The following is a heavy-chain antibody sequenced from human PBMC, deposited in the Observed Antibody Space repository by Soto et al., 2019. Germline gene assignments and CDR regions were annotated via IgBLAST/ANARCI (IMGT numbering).Heavy chain of an antibody. CDR2: IGSGGDST. V-gene: IGHV3-23*01. Sequence: PGGSLRLSCAASGFTFRSYAMSWVRQAPGKGLEWVSAIGSGGDSTYYADSVKGRFTISRDNSKNTLYLQMNSLRVEDTAVYYCTKVVTGWYWDCWGHGTLVTVSS. CDR3: TKVVTGWYWDC. J-gene: IGHJ4*01. CDR1: GFTFRSYA. D-gene: IGHD2-21*02.